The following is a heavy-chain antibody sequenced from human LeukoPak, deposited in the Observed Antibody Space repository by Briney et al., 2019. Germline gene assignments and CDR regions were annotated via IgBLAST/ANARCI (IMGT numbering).Heavy chain of an antibody. V-gene: IGHV3-23*01. J-gene: IGHJ4*02. CDR2: ISGSGGST. CDR3: AKELARGAISGGYFDD. CDR1: GFTFTSYA. Sequence: GGSLRLSCAASGFTFTSYAMSWVRPAPGKGLEWVSAISGSGGSTYYAHSVKGRFTISRDNSKNTLYLQMNSMRAEDTAVYYCAKELARGAISGGYFDDWGQGTLVTVSS. D-gene: IGHD2-2*02.